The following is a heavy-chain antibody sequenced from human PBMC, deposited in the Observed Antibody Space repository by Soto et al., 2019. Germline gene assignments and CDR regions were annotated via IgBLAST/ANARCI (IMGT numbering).Heavy chain of an antibody. CDR2: IIPIFGTA. Sequence: QVQLVQSGAAVKKPGSSVKVSCKASGGTFSSYAISWVRQAPGQGLEWMGGIIPIFGTANYAQKVQGRVTITADESTSTAYMELSSLRSEDTAVYYCARDPTAADAFDIWGQGTMVTVSS. CDR3: ARDPTAADAFDI. CDR1: GGTFSSYA. J-gene: IGHJ3*02. V-gene: IGHV1-69*12.